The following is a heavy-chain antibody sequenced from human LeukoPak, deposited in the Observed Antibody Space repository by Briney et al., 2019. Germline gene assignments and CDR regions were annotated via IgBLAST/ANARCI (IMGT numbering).Heavy chain of an antibody. CDR3: AKGEGPRDPDAFDI. V-gene: IGHV3-30-3*01. J-gene: IGHJ3*02. CDR1: GFTFSSYA. D-gene: IGHD1-14*01. CDR2: ISYDGSNK. Sequence: GRSLRLSCAASGFTFSSYAMHWVRQAPGKGLEWVAVISYDGSNKYYADSVKGRFTISRDNSKNTLYLQMNSLRAEDTAVYYCAKGEGPRDPDAFDIWGQGTMVTVSS.